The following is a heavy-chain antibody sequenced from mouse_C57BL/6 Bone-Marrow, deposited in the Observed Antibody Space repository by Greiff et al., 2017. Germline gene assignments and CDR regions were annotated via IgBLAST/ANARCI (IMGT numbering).Heavy chain of an antibody. Sequence: QVQLQQPGAELVRPGTSVKLSCKASGYTFTSYWMHWVKQRPGQGLEWIGVIDPSDSYTNYNQKLKGKATLTVDTSSSTAYMQISSLTSEDSAVYYCARWETAQAKAWFAYWGQGTLVTVSA. J-gene: IGHJ3*01. V-gene: IGHV1-59*01. CDR1: GYTFTSYW. D-gene: IGHD3-2*02. CDR3: ARWETAQAKAWFAY. CDR2: IDPSDSYT.